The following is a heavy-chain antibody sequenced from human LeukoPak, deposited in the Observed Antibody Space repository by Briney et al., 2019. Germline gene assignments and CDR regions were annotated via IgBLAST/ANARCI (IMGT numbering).Heavy chain of an antibody. J-gene: IGHJ4*02. CDR3: ADYGSGSPPN. V-gene: IGHV3-30*03. Sequence: PGRSLRLSCAASGFTFSSYGMHWVRQAPGKGLEWVAVISYDGSNKYYADSVKGRFTISRDNSKNTLYLQMNSLRAEDTAVYYYADYGSGSPPNWGQGTLVTVSS. CDR2: ISYDGSNK. D-gene: IGHD3-10*01. CDR1: GFTFSSYG.